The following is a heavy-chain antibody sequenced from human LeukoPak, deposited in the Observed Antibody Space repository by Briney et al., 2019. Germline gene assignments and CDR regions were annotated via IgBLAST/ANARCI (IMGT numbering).Heavy chain of an antibody. V-gene: IGHV3-30*04. CDR1: GFTFSSYA. D-gene: IGHD3-22*01. CDR3: ARDWYYYDSSGSPVGAFDI. CDR2: ISYDGSNK. J-gene: IGHJ3*02. Sequence: PGRSLRLSCAASGFTFSSYAMHWVRQAPGKGLEWVAVISYDGSNKYYADSVKGRFTISGDNSKNTLYLQMNSLRAEDTAVYYCARDWYYYDSSGSPVGAFDIWGQGTMVTVSS.